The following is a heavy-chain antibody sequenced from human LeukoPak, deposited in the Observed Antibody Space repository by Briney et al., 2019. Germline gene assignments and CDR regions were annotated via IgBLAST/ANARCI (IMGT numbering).Heavy chain of an antibody. J-gene: IGHJ1*01. CDR2: ITPNADRT. D-gene: IGHD3-22*01. CDR1: GFIFGRYG. Sequence: GESLRLSCAASGFIFGRYGMSWVRQARGKGLEWVSFITPNADRTSYTGSVECRFTISRDNPRNTLYMQMNSLRDEDTAIYYCAIMHGYYDGSGYWVQWGQGTLVTVSS. CDR3: AIMHGYYDGSGYWVQ. V-gene: IGHV3-23*01.